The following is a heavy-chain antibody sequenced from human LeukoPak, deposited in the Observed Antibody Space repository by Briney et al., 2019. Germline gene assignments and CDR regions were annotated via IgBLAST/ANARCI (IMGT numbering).Heavy chain of an antibody. V-gene: IGHV1-69*04. J-gene: IGHJ4*02. CDR3: ARTYYYDSSGYYRYYFDY. CDR2: IIPIFGIA. D-gene: IGHD3-22*01. CDR1: GGTFSSYA. Sequence: SVKVSCKASGGTFSSYAISWVRQAPGQGLEWMGRIIPIFGIANYAQKFQGRVTITADKSTSTAYMELSSLRSEDTAVYYCARTYYYDSSGYYRYYFDYWGQGTLVTVSS.